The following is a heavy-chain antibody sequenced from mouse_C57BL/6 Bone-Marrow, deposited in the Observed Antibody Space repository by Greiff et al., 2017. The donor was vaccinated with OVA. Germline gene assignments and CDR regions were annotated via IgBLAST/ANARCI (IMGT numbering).Heavy chain of an antibody. Sequence: QVQLQQSGAELARPGASVKLSCKASGYTFTSYGISWVKQRTGQGLEWIGEIYPRSGNTYYNEKFKGKATLTADKSSSTAYMELRSLTSEDSAVYFCARGGFFYWYFDVWGTGTTVTVSS. CDR2: IYPRSGNT. V-gene: IGHV1-81*01. J-gene: IGHJ1*03. CDR1: GYTFTSYG. CDR3: ARGGFFYWYFDV.